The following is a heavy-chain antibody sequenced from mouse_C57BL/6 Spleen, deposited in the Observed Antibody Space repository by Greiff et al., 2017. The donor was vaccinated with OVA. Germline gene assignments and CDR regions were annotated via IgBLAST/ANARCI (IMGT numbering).Heavy chain of an antibody. V-gene: IGHV5-16*02. CDR3: DRRAYYYTLDY. Sequence: EVMLVESEGGLVQPGSSMKLSCTASGFTFSDYYMAWVRQVPEKGLEWVANINYDGSSTYYLDSLKGRFIISIDNAKNILYLQMSSLNSEDAATYYCDRRAYYYTLDYWGQGTTVTVSS. J-gene: IGHJ4*01. CDR1: GFTFSDYY. CDR2: INYDGSST.